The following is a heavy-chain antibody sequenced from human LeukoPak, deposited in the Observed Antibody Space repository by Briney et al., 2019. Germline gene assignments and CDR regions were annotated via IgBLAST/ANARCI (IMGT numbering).Heavy chain of an antibody. Sequence: SETLSLTCAVYGGSFSGYYWGWIRQPPGKGLEWIGSIFYSGSTFYNPSLKSRVTISVDTSKNQFSLKLNSVTAADTAVYYCARHPYSSSWFNYWGPGTLVTVSS. V-gene: IGHV4-39*01. CDR1: GGSFSGYY. CDR2: IFYSGST. D-gene: IGHD6-13*01. CDR3: ARHPYSSSWFNY. J-gene: IGHJ4*02.